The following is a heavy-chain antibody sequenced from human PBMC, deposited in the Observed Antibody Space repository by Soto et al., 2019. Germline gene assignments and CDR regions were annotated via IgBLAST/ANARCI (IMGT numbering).Heavy chain of an antibody. CDR1: GYTFTSYD. CDR3: AREISYGPAV. Sequence: QVQLVQSGAEVKKPGASVKVSCKASGYTFTSYDINWVRQATGQGLEWMGWMNPNSGNTGYAQKFHGRVTMTRNTSTTTASLELSSPRAANTAVYYCAREISYGPAVWGQGTTVTASS. J-gene: IGHJ6*02. V-gene: IGHV1-8*01. CDR2: MNPNSGNT.